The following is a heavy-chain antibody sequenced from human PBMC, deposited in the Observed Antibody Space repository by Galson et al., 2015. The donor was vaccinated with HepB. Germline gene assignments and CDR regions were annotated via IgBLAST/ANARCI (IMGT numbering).Heavy chain of an antibody. CDR2: ISSNGGST. J-gene: IGHJ2*01. Sequence: SLRLSCAASGFTFSSYAMHWVRQAPGKGLEYVSAISSNGGSTYYADSVKGRFTISRDNSKNTLYLQMSSLRAEDTAVYYCVKKYGSGSNYNGGWYVDLWGRGAPVTVSS. D-gene: IGHD3-10*01. V-gene: IGHV3-64D*06. CDR3: VKKYGSGSNYNGGWYVDL. CDR1: GFTFSSYA.